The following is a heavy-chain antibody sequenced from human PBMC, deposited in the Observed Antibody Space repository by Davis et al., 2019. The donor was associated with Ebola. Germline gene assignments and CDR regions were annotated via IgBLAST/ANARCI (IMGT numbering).Heavy chain of an antibody. J-gene: IGHJ4*02. CDR1: GGSISSSNW. CDR3: ARRSYYYDSSGYAVGGLDY. CDR2: IYHSGST. D-gene: IGHD3-22*01. V-gene: IGHV4-4*02. Sequence: SETLSLTCAVSGGSISSSNWWSWVRQPPGKGLEWIGEIYHSGSTNYNPSLKSRVTISVDTSKNQFSLKLSSVTAADTAVYYCARRSYYYDSSGYAVGGLDYWGQGTLVTVSS.